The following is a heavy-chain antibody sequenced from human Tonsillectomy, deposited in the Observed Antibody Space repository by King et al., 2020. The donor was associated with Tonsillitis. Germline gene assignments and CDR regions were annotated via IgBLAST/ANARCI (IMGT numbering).Heavy chain of an antibody. CDR1: GSSISSYY. J-gene: IGHJ4*02. V-gene: IGHV4-59*01. CDR3: ARFSSGSGWPDY. Sequence: QLQESGPGLVKPSETLSLTCTVSGSSISSYYWSWIRQPPGKGLEWIGYIYKSGSTNYNPSLKSRVTISEDTSKNQFSLKLSSVTSADTAVYYCARFSSGSGWPDYWGQGALVTVSS. D-gene: IGHD6-19*01. CDR2: IYKSGST.